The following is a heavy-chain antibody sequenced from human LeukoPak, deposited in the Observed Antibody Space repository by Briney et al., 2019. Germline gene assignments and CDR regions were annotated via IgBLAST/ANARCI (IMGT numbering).Heavy chain of an antibody. CDR2: ISYIGST. CDR1: DDSFSSHY. CDR3: ARDLVTVTKGFDI. D-gene: IGHD4-17*01. V-gene: IGHV4-59*11. Sequence: SETLSLTCAVSDDSFSSHYWTWIRQPPGKGLEWIGYISYIGSTNYDPSLKSRVTISIDTSKNQFSLQLTSVTAADTAVYYCARDLVTVTKGFDIWGQGTMVSVSS. J-gene: IGHJ3*02.